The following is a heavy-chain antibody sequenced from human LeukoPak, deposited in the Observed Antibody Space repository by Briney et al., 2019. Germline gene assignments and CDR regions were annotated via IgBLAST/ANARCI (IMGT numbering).Heavy chain of an antibody. CDR3: AREGGYNYRRTYYFDY. J-gene: IGHJ4*02. CDR2: INPSGGST. D-gene: IGHD5-24*01. V-gene: IGHV1-46*01. Sequence: GASVKVSCKASGYTFTSYYMHWVRQAPGQGLEWMGIINPSGGSTSYAQKFQGRVTITADESTSTAYMELSSLRSEDTAVYYCAREGGYNYRRTYYFDYWGQGTLVTVSS. CDR1: GYTFTSYY.